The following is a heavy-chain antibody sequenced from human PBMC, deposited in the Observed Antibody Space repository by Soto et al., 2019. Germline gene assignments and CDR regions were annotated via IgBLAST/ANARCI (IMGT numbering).Heavy chain of an antibody. J-gene: IGHJ6*02. CDR3: ARDENTIFGVVIRRPYGMDV. V-gene: IGHV4-59*01. D-gene: IGHD3-3*01. CDR2: IYYSGST. Sequence: SETLSLTCTVSGGSISSYYWSWIRQPPGKGLEWIGYIYYSGSTNYNPSLKSRVTISVDTSKNQFSLKLSSVTAADTAVYYCARDENTIFGVVIRRPYGMDVWGQGTTVTVSS. CDR1: GGSISSYY.